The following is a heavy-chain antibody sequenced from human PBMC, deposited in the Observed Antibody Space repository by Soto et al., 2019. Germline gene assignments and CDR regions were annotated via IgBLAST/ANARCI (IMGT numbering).Heavy chain of an antibody. V-gene: IGHV4-34*01. CDR1: GGSFSGYY. CDR2: INHSGST. Sequence: QVQLQQWGAGLLKPSETLSLTCAVYGGSFSGYYWSWIRQPPGKGLEWIGEINHSGSTNYNPSLKSRVTISVDTSKNQFSLKLSSVTAADTAVYYCARGGRVWWLRNIDYWGQGTLVTVSS. J-gene: IGHJ4*02. CDR3: ARGGRVWWLRNIDY. D-gene: IGHD5-12*01.